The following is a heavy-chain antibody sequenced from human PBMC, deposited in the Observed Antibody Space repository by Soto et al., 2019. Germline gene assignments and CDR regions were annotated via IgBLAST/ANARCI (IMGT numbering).Heavy chain of an antibody. CDR1: GGSFSGYY. V-gene: IGHV4-34*01. Sequence: PSETLSLTCAVYGGSFSGYYWSWTRQPPGKGLEWIGEINHSGSTNYNPSLKSRVTISVDTSKNQFSLKLSSVTAADTAVYYCARGPKQDIVVVPAASGDDYWGQGTLVTVSS. D-gene: IGHD2-2*01. CDR3: ARGPKQDIVVVPAASGDDY. J-gene: IGHJ4*02. CDR2: INHSGST.